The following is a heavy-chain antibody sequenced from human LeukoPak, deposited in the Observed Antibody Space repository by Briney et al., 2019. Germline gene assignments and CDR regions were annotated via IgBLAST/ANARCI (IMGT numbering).Heavy chain of an antibody. CDR3: ARVGSGPHGYYYYGMDV. V-gene: IGHV1-18*01. Sequence: ASVKVSCKASGYTFTSYGISWVRQAPGQGLEWMGWISAYNGNTNYAQKLQGRVTMTTDTSTSTAYMELRSLRSDDTAVYYCARVGSGPHGYYYYGMDVWGQGTTVTVSS. J-gene: IGHJ6*02. D-gene: IGHD3-10*01. CDR1: GYTFTSYG. CDR2: ISAYNGNT.